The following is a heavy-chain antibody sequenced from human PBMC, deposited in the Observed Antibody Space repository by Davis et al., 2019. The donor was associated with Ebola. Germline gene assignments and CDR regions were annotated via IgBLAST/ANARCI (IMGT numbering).Heavy chain of an antibody. J-gene: IGHJ6*02. CDR1: GFTVSSNY. CDR3: AREWGDSSSWYPNYGMDV. V-gene: IGHV3-53*01. Sequence: GESLKISCAASGFTVSSNYMSWVRQAPGKGLEWVSVIYSGGSTYYADSVKGRFTISRDNSKNTLYLQMNSLRAEDTAVYYCAREWGDSSSWYPNYGMDVWGQGTTVTVSS. D-gene: IGHD6-13*01. CDR2: IYSGGST.